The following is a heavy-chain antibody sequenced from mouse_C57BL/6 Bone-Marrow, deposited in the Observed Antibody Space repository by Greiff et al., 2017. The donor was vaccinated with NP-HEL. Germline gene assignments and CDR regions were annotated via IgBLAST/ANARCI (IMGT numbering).Heavy chain of an antibody. V-gene: IGHV5-9-1*02. CDR2: ISSGGDYI. CDR1: GFTFSSYA. D-gene: IGHD2-2*01. Sequence: EVKLVESGEGLVKPGGSLKLSCAASGFTFSSYAMSWVRQTPEKRLEWVAYISSGGDYIYYADTVKGRFTISRDNARNTLYLQMSSLKSEDTAMYYCLWLRREDYYAMDYWGQGTSVTVSS. CDR3: LWLRREDYYAMDY. J-gene: IGHJ4*01.